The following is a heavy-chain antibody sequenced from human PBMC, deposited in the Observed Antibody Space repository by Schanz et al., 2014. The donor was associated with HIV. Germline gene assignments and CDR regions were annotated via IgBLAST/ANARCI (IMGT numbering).Heavy chain of an antibody. CDR1: GFTFNVYG. Sequence: VQLVESGGGVVRPGRSLRLSCTATGFTFNVYGMHWVRQAPGKGLEWVSTISGSGGSTYYADSVKGRFTISRDNSKSTLFLQMNSLRAEDTAVYYCALSRPSGYGGSWYFDLWGRGTLVAVSS. CDR2: ISGSGGST. J-gene: IGHJ2*01. V-gene: IGHV3-23*04. D-gene: IGHD2-15*01. CDR3: ALSRPSGYGGSWYFDL.